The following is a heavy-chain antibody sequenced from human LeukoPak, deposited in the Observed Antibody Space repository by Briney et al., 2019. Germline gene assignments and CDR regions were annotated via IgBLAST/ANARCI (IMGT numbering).Heavy chain of an antibody. Sequence: SETLSLTCAVYGGSFSGYYWSWIRQPPGKGLEWIGEINHSGSTNYNPSLKSRVTISVDTSKNQFSLKLSSVTAADTAVYYCARAPQYSSSWSLDYWGQGTLATVSS. D-gene: IGHD6-13*01. J-gene: IGHJ4*02. V-gene: IGHV4-34*01. CDR2: INHSGST. CDR1: GGSFSGYY. CDR3: ARAPQYSSSWSLDY.